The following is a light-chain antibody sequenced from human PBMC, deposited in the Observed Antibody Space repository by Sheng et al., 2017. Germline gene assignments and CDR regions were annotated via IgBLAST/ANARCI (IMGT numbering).Light chain of an antibody. CDR1: QDISNN. Sequence: DIQMTQSPSSLSASVGERVTVTCQASQDISNNLNWYQQKPGKAPKLLIYDSSSLQPGVPSRFSGSGSGTHFTFTITSLQPEDIASYYCQHYDGLLMTFGQGHDWTLN. V-gene: IGKV1-33*01. CDR3: QHYDGLLMT. CDR2: DSS. J-gene: IGKJ5*01.